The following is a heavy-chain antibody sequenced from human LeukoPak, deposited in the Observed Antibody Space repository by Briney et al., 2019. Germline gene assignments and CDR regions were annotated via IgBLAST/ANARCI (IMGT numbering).Heavy chain of an antibody. D-gene: IGHD3-3*01. CDR2: IIPIFGTA. J-gene: IGHJ5*02. V-gene: IGHV1-69*13. CDR1: GGTFSSYA. Sequence: ASVKVSCKASGGTFSSYAISWVRQAPGQGLEWMGGIIPIFGTANYAQKLQGRVTITADESTSTAYMELSSLRSEDTPVYTCARKSFGVVNYLFDPWGQGTLVTVSS. CDR3: ARKSFGVVNYLFDP.